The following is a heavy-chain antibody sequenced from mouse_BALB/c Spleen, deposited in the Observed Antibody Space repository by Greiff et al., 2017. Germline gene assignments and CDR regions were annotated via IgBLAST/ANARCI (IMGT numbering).Heavy chain of an antibody. V-gene: IGHV5-6-5*01. CDR3: ARRVFPYAMDY. J-gene: IGHJ4*01. CDR1: GFTFSSYA. Sequence: EVKVVESGGGLVKPGGSLKLSCAASGFTFSSYAMSWVRQTPEKRLEWVASISSGGSTYYPDSVKGRFTISRDNARNILYLQMSSLRSEDTAMYYCARRVFPYAMDYWGQGTSVTVSS. CDR2: ISSGGST.